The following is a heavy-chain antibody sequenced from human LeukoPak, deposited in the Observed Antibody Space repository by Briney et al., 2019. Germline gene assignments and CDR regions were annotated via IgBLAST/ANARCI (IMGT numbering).Heavy chain of an antibody. CDR3: ARGFRGVDWNYVGFDY. V-gene: IGHV1-2*02. D-gene: IGHD1-7*01. J-gene: IGHJ4*02. CDR2: INPNSGGT. Sequence: ASVKVSCKASGYTFTRYYMPWVRHAPGQGREWMGWINPNSGGTNSAQKIQGRVTMTRDTSISTAYMELSRLRSDDTAVYYCARGFRGVDWNYVGFDYWGQGTLVTVSS. CDR1: GYTFTRYY.